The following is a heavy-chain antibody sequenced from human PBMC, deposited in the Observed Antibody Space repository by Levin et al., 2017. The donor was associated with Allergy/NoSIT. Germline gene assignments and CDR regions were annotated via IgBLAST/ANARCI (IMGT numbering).Heavy chain of an antibody. D-gene: IGHD2-8*01. J-gene: IGHJ4*02. CDR3: ARLGLQDIVLMVYAFDY. CDR1: GGSISSSSYY. V-gene: IGHV4-39*01. CDR2: IYYSGST. Sequence: ASETLSLTCTVSGGSISSSSYYWGWIRQPPGKGLEWIGSIYYSGSTYYNPSLKSRVTISVDTSKNQFSLKLSSVTAADTAVYYCARLGLQDIVLMVYAFDYWGQGTLVTVSS.